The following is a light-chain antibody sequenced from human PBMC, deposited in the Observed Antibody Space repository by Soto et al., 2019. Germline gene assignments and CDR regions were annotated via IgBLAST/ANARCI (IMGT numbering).Light chain of an antibody. CDR3: CSYAGSNTLI. Sequence: QSALTQPPSASGSPGQSVTISCTGTSSDVGIFNYVSWYQQHPDQATKLLIFEVNKRPSGVPDRFSASKSGNTASLTVSGRQAEDESDYYCCSYAGSNTLIFGGGTKLTFL. CDR2: EVN. CDR1: SSDVGIFNY. J-gene: IGLJ2*01. V-gene: IGLV2-8*01.